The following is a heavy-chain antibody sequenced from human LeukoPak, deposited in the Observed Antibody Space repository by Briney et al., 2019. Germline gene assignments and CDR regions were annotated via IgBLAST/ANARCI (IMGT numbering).Heavy chain of an antibody. Sequence: GGSLRLSCAGSGFTVSSSTMSWVRQAPGKGLEWVANLCSDALDGITNYADSVKGRFTISRDNSQNTLYLQMNSLRVEDTATYYCAREIGGGHHYFEHWGQGTVVTVSS. CDR1: GFTVSSST. D-gene: IGHD1-26*01. CDR3: AREIGGGHHYFEH. V-gene: IGHV3-53*01. CDR2: LCSDALDGIT. J-gene: IGHJ4*02.